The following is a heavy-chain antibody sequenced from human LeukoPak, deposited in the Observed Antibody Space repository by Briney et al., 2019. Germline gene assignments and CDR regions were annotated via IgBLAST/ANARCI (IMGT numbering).Heavy chain of an antibody. Sequence: GSLRLSCAASGFTFTNNFMSWVRQVPGKGLEWVANIKQDGSETTYADSVRGRFTIFRDNAKDSVYLQMNSLRAEDTALYYCARESDYGNGAFDIWGQGTMVTVSS. CDR3: ARESDYGNGAFDI. CDR1: GFTFTNNF. J-gene: IGHJ3*02. CDR2: IKQDGSET. D-gene: IGHD4-17*01. V-gene: IGHV3-7*03.